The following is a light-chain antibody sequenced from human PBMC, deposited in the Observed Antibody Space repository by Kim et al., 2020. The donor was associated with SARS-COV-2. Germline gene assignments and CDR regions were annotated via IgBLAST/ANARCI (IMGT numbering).Light chain of an antibody. J-gene: IGKJ2*01. Sequence: SVSPGETATLSCRASQSVRSTLAWYQQKPGQAPRLLIYAASSRATGIPGRFSGSGSGTEFTLTISSLQSEDFAVYYCQQYNNWPLTFGQGTKLEI. CDR1: QSVRST. CDR3: QQYNNWPLT. V-gene: IGKV3-15*01. CDR2: AAS.